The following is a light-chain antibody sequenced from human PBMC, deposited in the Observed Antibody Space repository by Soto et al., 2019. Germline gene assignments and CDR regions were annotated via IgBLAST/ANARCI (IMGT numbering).Light chain of an antibody. CDR1: SGHSSYA. CDR3: QTWGTGVV. Sequence: QPVLTQSPSASASLGASVKLTCTLSSGHSSYAIAWHQQQPEKGPRYLMKLNSDGNHSKGDGIPDRFSGSSSGAERYLTISSLQSEDEADYYCQTWGTGVVFGGGTKVTVL. J-gene: IGLJ2*01. CDR2: LNSDGNH. V-gene: IGLV4-69*01.